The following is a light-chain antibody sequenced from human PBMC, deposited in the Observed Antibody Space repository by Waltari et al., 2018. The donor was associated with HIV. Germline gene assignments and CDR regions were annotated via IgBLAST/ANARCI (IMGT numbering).Light chain of an antibody. V-gene: IGLV1-44*01. J-gene: IGLJ3*02. CDR2: SDN. CDR1: SSNIGRNT. CDR3: ATWDGSLNGV. Sequence: QSVLTQAPSASGTPGQRVIISCSGSSSNIGRNTVSWYQQLPGTAPKLLIFSDNRRPSGIPERCSGSKSGTSASLAISGLQIEDEGDYFCATWDGSLNGVFGGGTKLTVL.